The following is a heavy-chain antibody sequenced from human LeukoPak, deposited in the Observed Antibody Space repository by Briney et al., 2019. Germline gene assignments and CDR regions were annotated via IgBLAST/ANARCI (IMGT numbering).Heavy chain of an antibody. Sequence: ASVKVSCEISGYTLTELSMHWVRQAPGKGLEWMGGFDPEDGETIYAQKFQGRVTMTEDTSTDTAYMELSSLRSEDTAVYYCATVVDNWNDFDYWGQGTLVTVSS. CDR2: FDPEDGET. J-gene: IGHJ4*02. D-gene: IGHD1-1*01. CDR3: ATVVDNWNDFDY. V-gene: IGHV1-24*01. CDR1: GYTLTELS.